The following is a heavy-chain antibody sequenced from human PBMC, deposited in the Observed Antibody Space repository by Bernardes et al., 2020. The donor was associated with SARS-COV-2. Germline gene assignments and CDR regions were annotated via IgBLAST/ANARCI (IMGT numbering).Heavy chain of an antibody. CDR2: IYSGGST. J-gene: IGHJ6*02. CDR3: ARDAYYYGMDV. Sequence: GWSLRLSCAASGFTVSSNYMSWVRQAPGKGLEWVSVIYSGGSTYYADSVKGRFTISRDNSKNTLYLQMNSLRAEDTAVYYCARDAYYYGMDVWGQGTTVTVSS. CDR1: GFTVSSNY. V-gene: IGHV3-66*02.